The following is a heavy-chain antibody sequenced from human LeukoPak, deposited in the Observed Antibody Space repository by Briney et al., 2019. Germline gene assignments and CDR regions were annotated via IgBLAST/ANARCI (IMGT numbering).Heavy chain of an antibody. Sequence: SETLSLTCAVSGASISGSGYYWGWIRQPPGKGLEWIGNIYYSGSTYYNASLQSRVTISIDTSKNQFSLKLSSVTAADTAVYYCARALTQDSSGYYSHFDYWGQGTLVTVSS. D-gene: IGHD3-22*01. J-gene: IGHJ4*02. CDR2: IYYSGST. CDR1: GASISGSGYY. CDR3: ARALTQDSSGYYSHFDY. V-gene: IGHV4-39*07.